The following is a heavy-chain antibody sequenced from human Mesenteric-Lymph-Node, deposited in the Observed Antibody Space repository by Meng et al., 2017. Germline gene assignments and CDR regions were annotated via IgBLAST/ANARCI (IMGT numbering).Heavy chain of an antibody. V-gene: IGHV1-46*01. D-gene: IGHD5-18*01. Sequence: ASVKVSCKASGYTFTSYYMHWVRQAPGQGLEWMGIINPSGGSTSYAQKFQGRVTMTRDTSTSTVYMELSSLRSEDTAVYYCARDPLYSYGFGRGLLFDYWGQGTLVTVSS. CDR3: ARDPLYSYGFGRGLLFDY. J-gene: IGHJ4*02. CDR2: INPSGGST. CDR1: GYTFTSYY.